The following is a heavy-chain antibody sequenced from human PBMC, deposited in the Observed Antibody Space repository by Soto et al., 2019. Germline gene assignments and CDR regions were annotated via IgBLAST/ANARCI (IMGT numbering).Heavy chain of an antibody. Sequence: GGSLRLSCAASGFTFSSYAMHWVRQAPGKGLEWVAVISYDGSNKYYADSVKGRFAISRDNSKNTLYLQMNSLRAEDTAVYYCARVSGITFGGVIVIRNGMDVWGQGTTVTVYS. CDR3: ARVSGITFGGVIVIRNGMDV. J-gene: IGHJ6*02. V-gene: IGHV3-30*09. CDR2: ISYDGSNK. D-gene: IGHD3-16*02. CDR1: GFTFSSYA.